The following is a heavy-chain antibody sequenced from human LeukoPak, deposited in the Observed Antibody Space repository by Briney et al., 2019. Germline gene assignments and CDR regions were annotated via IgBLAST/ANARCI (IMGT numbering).Heavy chain of an antibody. CDR3: ATHLSQAAAGYYYYYMDV. CDR2: IIPIFGTA. J-gene: IGHJ6*03. CDR1: GGTFSSYA. V-gene: IGHV1-69*05. Sequence: SVKVSCKASGGTFSSYAISWVRQAPGQGLEWMGGIIPIFGTANYAQKFQGRVTITTDESTSTAYMELSSLRSEDTAVCYCATHLSQAAAGYYYYYMDVWGKGTTVTVSS. D-gene: IGHD6-13*01.